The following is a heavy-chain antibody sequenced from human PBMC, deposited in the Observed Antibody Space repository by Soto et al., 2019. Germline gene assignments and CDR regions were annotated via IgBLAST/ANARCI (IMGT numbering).Heavy chain of an antibody. D-gene: IGHD6-13*01. J-gene: IGHJ6*02. CDR1: GLIFSDVW. V-gene: IGHV3-23*01. CDR2: ISGSGGST. Sequence: GGSLRLSCAASGLIFSDVWMTWVRQAPGKGLEWVSAISGSGGSTYYADSVKGRFTISRDNSKNTLYLQMNSLRAEDTAVYYCAKGGAAGYYYYGMDVWGQGTTVTVSS. CDR3: AKGGAAGYYYYGMDV.